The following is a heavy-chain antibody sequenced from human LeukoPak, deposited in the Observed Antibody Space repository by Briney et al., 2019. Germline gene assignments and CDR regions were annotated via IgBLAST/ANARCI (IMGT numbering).Heavy chain of an antibody. CDR1: GYTFTSYG. J-gene: IGHJ4*02. Sequence: ASVKVSCKASGYTFTSYGTSWVRQAPGQGLEWMGWISAYNGNTNSAQQLQRRVNMITDTSTSTAYMELRSLRSDDTAVYYCVRDRGVRQYYDSSGYPVWGQGTLVTVSS. CDR2: ISAYNGNT. D-gene: IGHD3-22*01. CDR3: VRDRGVRQYYDSSGYPV. V-gene: IGHV1-18*01.